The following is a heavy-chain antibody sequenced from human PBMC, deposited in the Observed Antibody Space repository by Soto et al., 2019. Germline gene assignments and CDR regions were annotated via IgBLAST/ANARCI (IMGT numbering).Heavy chain of an antibody. CDR1: GYSFTSYW. CDR2: IYPGDSDT. CDR3: ARLHYDSSGYYWVGVFAY. J-gene: IGHJ4*02. D-gene: IGHD3-22*01. V-gene: IGHV5-51*01. Sequence: GESLKISCKGSGYSFTSYWIGWVRQMPGKGLEWMGIIYPGDSDTRYSPSFQGQVTISADKSISTAYLQWSSLKASDTAMYYCARLHYDSSGYYWVGVFAYWSQGTLVTVSS.